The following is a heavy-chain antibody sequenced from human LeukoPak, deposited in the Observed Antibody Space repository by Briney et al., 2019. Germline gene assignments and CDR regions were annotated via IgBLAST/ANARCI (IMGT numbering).Heavy chain of an antibody. CDR3: ARETSQKGAHYMDV. V-gene: IGHV4-59*01. CDR2: IYYSGST. Sequence: SETLSLTCTVSGGSISSYYWSWIRQPPGKGLEWLGYIYYSGSTNYNPSLKSRVTISVDTSKNQFSLKLSSVTAADTAVYYCARETSQKGAHYMDVWGKGTTITISS. J-gene: IGHJ6*03. CDR1: GGSISSYY. D-gene: IGHD3-16*01.